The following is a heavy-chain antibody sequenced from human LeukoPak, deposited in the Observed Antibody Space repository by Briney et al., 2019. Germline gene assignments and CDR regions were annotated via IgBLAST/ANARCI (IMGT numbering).Heavy chain of an antibody. J-gene: IGHJ4*02. CDR2: ISYDGSNK. CDR1: GFTVSSNY. V-gene: IGHV3-30*03. D-gene: IGHD5-24*01. Sequence: GGSLRLSCAASGFTVSSNYMHWVRQAPGKGLEWVAFISYDGSNKYYADSVRGRFTISRDNSKNTLYLQMNSLRTEDTAVFYCARDGGDGYNLDYWGQGTLVTVPS. CDR3: ARDGGDGYNLDY.